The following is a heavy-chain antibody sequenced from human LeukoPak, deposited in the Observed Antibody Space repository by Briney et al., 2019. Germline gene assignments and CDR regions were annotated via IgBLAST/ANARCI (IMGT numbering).Heavy chain of an antibody. D-gene: IGHD2-2*01. CDR2: IYSGGTT. J-gene: IGHJ6*02. CDR3: ARYLQGQLYYYYGMDV. Sequence: PGGSLRLSCAASGFTVSSNYMTWVRQAPGKGLEWVSVIYSGGTTYYADSVEGRFTISRDNSKNTLYLQLNGLRAEDTAVYYCARYLQGQLYYYYGMDVWGQGTTVTVSS. V-gene: IGHV3-66*01. CDR1: GFTVSSNY.